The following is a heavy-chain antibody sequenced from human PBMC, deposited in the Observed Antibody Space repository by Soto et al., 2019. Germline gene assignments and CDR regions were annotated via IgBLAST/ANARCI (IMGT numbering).Heavy chain of an antibody. CDR1: VFTFSSYS. CDR3: AKRAVSNDWYPLDC. Sequence: VQLLESGGGLVQPGGSLRLSCTASVFTFSSYSIAWVRQAPGKGLECISIISGNGDITYYADSVKGRFTISRDNSKNSLALQMNSLRVDDTAVYFCAKRAVSNDWYPLDCWGQGILVTVSS. D-gene: IGHD3-9*01. J-gene: IGHJ4*02. V-gene: IGHV3-23*01. CDR2: ISGNGDIT.